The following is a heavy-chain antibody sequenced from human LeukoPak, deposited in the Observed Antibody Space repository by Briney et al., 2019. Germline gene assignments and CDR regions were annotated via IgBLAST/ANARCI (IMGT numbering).Heavy chain of an antibody. CDR3: SGWYFDP. J-gene: IGHJ5*02. Sequence: PGGSLRLSCAASGFTFSSYRMNWARQAPGKGLEWVSSISSSSTNIYYADSVKGRFTISRDNAKNSLYLQMNSLRAEDTAVYYSSGWYFDPWGQGTLVTVSS. CDR2: ISSSSTNI. CDR1: GFTFSSYR. V-gene: IGHV3-21*01. D-gene: IGHD6-19*01.